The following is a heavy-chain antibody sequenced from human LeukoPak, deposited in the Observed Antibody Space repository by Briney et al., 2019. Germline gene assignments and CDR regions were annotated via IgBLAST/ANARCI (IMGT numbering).Heavy chain of an antibody. CDR2: MNPNSGNT. CDR1: GYTFTSYD. Sequence: ASVKVSCKASGYTFTSYDINWVRQATGQGLEWIGWMNPNSGNTGYAQKFQDRVTMARNTSISTAYMELSSLTSEDTAVYYCARGEGLTTGTTGYYYGMDVWGQGTTVTVSS. J-gene: IGHJ6*02. D-gene: IGHD1-1*01. CDR3: ARGEGLTTGTTGYYYGMDV. V-gene: IGHV1-8*01.